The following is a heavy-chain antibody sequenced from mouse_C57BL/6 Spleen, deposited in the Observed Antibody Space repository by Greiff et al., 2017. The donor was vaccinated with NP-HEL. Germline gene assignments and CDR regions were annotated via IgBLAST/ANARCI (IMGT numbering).Heavy chain of an antibody. D-gene: IGHD2-1*01. CDR3: ARALYGNYDYWYFDV. J-gene: IGHJ1*03. CDR1: GYTFTDYY. V-gene: IGHV1-19*01. CDR2: INPYNGGT. Sequence: DVQLQESGPVLVKPGASVKMSCKASGYTFTDYYMNWVKQSHGKSLEWIGVINPYNGGTSYNQKFKGKATLTVDKSSSTAYMELNSLTSEDSAVYYCARALYGNYDYWYFDVWGTGTTVTVSS.